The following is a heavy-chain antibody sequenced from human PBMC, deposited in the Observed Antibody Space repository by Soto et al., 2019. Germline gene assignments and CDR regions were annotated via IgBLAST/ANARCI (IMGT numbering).Heavy chain of an antibody. CDR3: ARDEAGYDILTGYYKAHHFDQ. CDR1: GYTFGHFY. V-gene: IGHV1-18*01. Sequence: QVQLVQSGAEVKRPGDSVKVSCQASGYTFGHFYITWVRQAPGQGLEWMGAISPHNRNTNYAEKLRGRVTMTTDTSTTTAYMELRSLRSDDTAVYYCARDEAGYDILTGYYKAHHFDQWGQGALVTVSS. J-gene: IGHJ4*02. D-gene: IGHD3-9*01. CDR2: ISPHNRNT.